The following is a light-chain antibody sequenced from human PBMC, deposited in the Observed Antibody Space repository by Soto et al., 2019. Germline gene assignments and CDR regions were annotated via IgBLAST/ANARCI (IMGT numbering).Light chain of an antibody. J-gene: IGKJ5*01. CDR1: QSVSSK. Sequence: EIALTQSPATLSVSPGERATLSCRASQSVSSKLAWYQQKPGQAPRLLIYGASTRATGIPARFSGSGSGTEFTLTISSLQSEDFAVYYCQQYNNWPPITFGQGTQLEIK. CDR2: GAS. V-gene: IGKV3-15*01. CDR3: QQYNNWPPIT.